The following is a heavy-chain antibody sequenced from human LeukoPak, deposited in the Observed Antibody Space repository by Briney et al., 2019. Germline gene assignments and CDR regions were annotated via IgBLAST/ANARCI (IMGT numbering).Heavy chain of an antibody. J-gene: IGHJ4*02. D-gene: IGHD4-17*01. CDR1: GFTFSSYN. CDR2: ISSSSSYI. CDR3: ARGGDYVPFDY. Sequence: GSLRLSCAASGFTFSSYNMNWVRPAPGKGLEWVSSISSSSSYIYYADSVKGRFTISRDNAKNSLYLQMNSLRAEDTAVYYCARGGDYVPFDYWGQGTLVTVSS. V-gene: IGHV3-21*01.